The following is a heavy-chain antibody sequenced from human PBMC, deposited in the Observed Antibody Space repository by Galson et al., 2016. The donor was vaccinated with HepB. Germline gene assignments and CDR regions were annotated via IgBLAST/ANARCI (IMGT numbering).Heavy chain of an antibody. Sequence: SLRLSCAVSGFTIRTSTMNWVRQAPGRGLEWISSISSSSSYIHYVDSVKGRFIISRDNGKNSLYLQMNSLRAEDTAVYYCARDGGGGERPGVTPSGDYFDYWGQGTLVTVSS. CDR3: ARDGGGGERPGVTPSGDYFDY. CDR2: ISSSSSYI. J-gene: IGHJ4*02. V-gene: IGHV3-21*01. D-gene: IGHD3-10*01. CDR1: GFTIRTST.